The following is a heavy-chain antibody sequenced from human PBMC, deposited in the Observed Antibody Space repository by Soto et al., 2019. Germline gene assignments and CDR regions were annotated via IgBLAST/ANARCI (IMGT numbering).Heavy chain of an antibody. V-gene: IGHV1-18*01. D-gene: IGHD3-16*01. CDR3: ARDRGGDGMDV. CDR2: ISGYNGNT. CDR1: GYTFSSYG. J-gene: IGHJ6*02. Sequence: QVQLVQSGAEVKKPGASVKVSCKASGYTFSSYGISWVRQAPGQGLEWMGWISGYNGNTNYAQKLQGRVTITIDTSTSTGYMELRSLRSDDTAVYYCARDRGGDGMDVWGQGTTVTVSS.